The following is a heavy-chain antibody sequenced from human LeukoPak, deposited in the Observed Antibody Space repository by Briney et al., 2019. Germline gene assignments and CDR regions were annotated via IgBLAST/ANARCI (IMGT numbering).Heavy chain of an antibody. Sequence: GESLKISCKGSGYIFTTYWIGWVRQMPGKGLEWMGIIYPDDSDTRYSPSFQGQVTMSADKSISTAYLQWSSLKASDTAMCYCASFVSRENYYIYWGQGTLVTVSS. V-gene: IGHV5-51*01. CDR1: GYIFTTYW. D-gene: IGHD5/OR15-5a*01. J-gene: IGHJ4*02. CDR2: IYPDDSDT. CDR3: ASFVSRENYYIY.